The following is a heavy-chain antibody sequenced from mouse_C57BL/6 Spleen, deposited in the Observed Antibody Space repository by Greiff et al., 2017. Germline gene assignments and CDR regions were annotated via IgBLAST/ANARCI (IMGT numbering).Heavy chain of an antibody. V-gene: IGHV1-55*01. CDR2: IYPGSGST. CDR3: ARGDSNLFAY. J-gene: IGHJ3*01. CDR1: GYTFTSYW. Sequence: QVQLKQSGAELVKPGASVKMSCKASGYTFTSYWITWVKQRPGQGLEWIGDIYPGSGSTNYNEKFKSKATLTVDTSSSTAYMQLSSLTSEDSAVYYCARGDSNLFAYWGQGTLVTVSA. D-gene: IGHD2-5*01.